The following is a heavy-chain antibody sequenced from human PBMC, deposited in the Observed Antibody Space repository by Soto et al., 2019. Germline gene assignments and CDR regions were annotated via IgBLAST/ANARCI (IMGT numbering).Heavy chain of an antibody. CDR3: ARWPTNDAFDL. J-gene: IGHJ3*01. CDR2: IYPGDSDT. V-gene: IGHV5-51*01. CDR1: GYNFPNYW. Sequence: EVQLVQSGAEVKKPGEALKISCKGSGYNFPNYWIAWVRQMPGKGLEWMGIIYPGDSDTRYSPSCQGHVTISADKSISTTYLQWSSLKASDTAMYYCARWPTNDAFDLWGHGTLVTVSS.